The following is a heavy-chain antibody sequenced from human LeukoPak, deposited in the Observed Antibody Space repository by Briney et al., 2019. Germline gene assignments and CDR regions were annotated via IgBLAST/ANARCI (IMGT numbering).Heavy chain of an antibody. CDR1: GGSISGYY. V-gene: IGHV4-59*01. D-gene: IGHD6-19*01. Sequence: SETLSLTCTVSGGSISGYYWSWIRRPPGKGLEWIGYIYYIGSTKYTNHKPSLKSRVTISGDTSRNQISLKLTSVSAADTAVYYCARGEPNSSGWSPSDYWGQGILVIVSS. CDR3: ARGEPNSSGWSPSDY. J-gene: IGHJ4*02. CDR2: IYYIGSTKYT.